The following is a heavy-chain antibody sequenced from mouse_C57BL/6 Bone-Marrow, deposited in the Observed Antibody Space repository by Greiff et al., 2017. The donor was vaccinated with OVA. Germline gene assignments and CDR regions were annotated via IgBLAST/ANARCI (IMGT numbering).Heavy chain of an antibody. J-gene: IGHJ3*01. V-gene: IGHV3-6*01. D-gene: IGHD1-1*01. Sequence: EVQLQQSGPGLVKPSQSLSLTCSVTGYSITSGYYWNWIRQFPGNKLEWMGYLSYDGSNNYNPSLKNRISITRDTSKNQFFLKLNSVTTEDTATYYCARGAVVAPFAYWGQGTLVTVSA. CDR1: GYSITSGYY. CDR3: ARGAVVAPFAY. CDR2: LSYDGSN.